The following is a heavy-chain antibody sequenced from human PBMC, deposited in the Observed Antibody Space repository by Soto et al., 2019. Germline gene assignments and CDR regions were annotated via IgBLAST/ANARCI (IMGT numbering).Heavy chain of an antibody. J-gene: IGHJ4*02. V-gene: IGHV4-30-2*01. CDR2: LYHSGDT. D-gene: IGHD5-18*01. CDR1: GGSISTGGYS. Sequence: LSLTCAISGGSISTGGYSWTWIRQPPGKGLEWIGYLYHSGDTYYNPTLKSRVTISVDRSKNQFSLSLTTVTAADTAVYYCARGQLTALFDYWGQGAQVTVSS. CDR3: ARGQLTALFDY.